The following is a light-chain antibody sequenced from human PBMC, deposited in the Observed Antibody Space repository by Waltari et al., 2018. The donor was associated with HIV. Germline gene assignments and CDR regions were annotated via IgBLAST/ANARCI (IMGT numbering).Light chain of an antibody. CDR1: QSVSSN. V-gene: IGKV3-15*01. Sequence: EIVMTQSPATLSVSTGERATLSCRASQSVSSNLAWYQQKPGQAPRLLIHGASTRATGIPARFSGSGSGTEFTLTISSLQSEDFAVYYCQQYNNWPPFTFGPGTKVDIK. J-gene: IGKJ3*01. CDR3: QQYNNWPPFT. CDR2: GAS.